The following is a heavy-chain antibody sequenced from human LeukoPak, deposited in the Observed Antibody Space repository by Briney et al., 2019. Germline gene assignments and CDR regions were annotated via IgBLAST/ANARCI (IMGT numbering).Heavy chain of an antibody. J-gene: IGHJ4*02. CDR1: GFTFSSYA. Sequence: PGGSLRLSCAASGFTFSSYAMHWVRQAPGKGLEGVAVISYVGSNKYYADSVKGRFTISRDNSKNTLYLQMNSLRAEDTAVYYCARGEVQLWLLIGYWGQGTLVTVSS. CDR3: ARGEVQLWLLIGY. V-gene: IGHV3-30-3*01. D-gene: IGHD5-18*01. CDR2: ISYVGSNK.